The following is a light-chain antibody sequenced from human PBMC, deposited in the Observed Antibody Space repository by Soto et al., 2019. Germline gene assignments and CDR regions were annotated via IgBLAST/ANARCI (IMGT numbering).Light chain of an antibody. CDR1: QDISNF. V-gene: IGKV1-17*03. Sequence: DIQMTQSPSDMSASVGDRVTITCRASQDISNFLVWFQQRPGKVPKRLIYSATRLESGVPSRFSGSGSGTDFTLTISSLQPEDFTTYYCQHFNNYPIPFGQGTRLAI. CDR3: QHFNNYPIP. J-gene: IGKJ5*01. CDR2: SAT.